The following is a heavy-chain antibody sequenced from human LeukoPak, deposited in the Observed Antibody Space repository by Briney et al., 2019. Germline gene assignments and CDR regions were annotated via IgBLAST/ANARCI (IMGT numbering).Heavy chain of an antibody. CDR2: ISSSSSTI. CDR3: ARDSTGNDY. V-gene: IGHV3-48*01. CDR1: GFTFSDYF. J-gene: IGHJ4*02. Sequence: PGGSLRLSCAASGFTFSDYFMNWVRQAPGKGLEWVSYISSSSSTIYYADSVKGRFAISRDNAKNSLYLQMNSLRAEDTAVYYCARDSTGNDYWGQGTLVTVSS. D-gene: IGHD4-17*01.